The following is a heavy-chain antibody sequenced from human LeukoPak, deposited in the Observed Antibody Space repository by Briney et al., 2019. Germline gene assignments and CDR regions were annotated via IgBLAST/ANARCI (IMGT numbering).Heavy chain of an antibody. CDR2: IYYSGST. CDR3: ARGRVSSSTWYSTYYYFFYMDF. Sequence: SETLSLTCTVSGGSISSYCWSWIRQPPGKGPEWMGYIYYSGSTNYNPSPRSRVTISVDTSKNQFSLKLSSVTAADTAVYYCARGRVSSSTWYSTYYYFFYMDFWGKGTTVTVSS. J-gene: IGHJ6*03. D-gene: IGHD4-11*01. V-gene: IGHV4-59*01. CDR1: GGSISSYC.